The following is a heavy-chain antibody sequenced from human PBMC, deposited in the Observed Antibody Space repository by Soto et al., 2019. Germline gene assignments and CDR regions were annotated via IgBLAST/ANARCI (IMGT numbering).Heavy chain of an antibody. CDR2: IKSETAGGTT. CDR1: GFTFSNAW. V-gene: IGHV3-15*07. D-gene: IGHD1-7*01. CDR3: TTFSLVTGTLT. Sequence: EVQLVESGGDLVKPGGSLRLSCAASGFTFSNAWMNWVRQAPGRGLEWVGLIKSETAGGTTDLATAVKGRFTISRDDSKNTLFLQMNRRQSEETALYYCTTFSLVTGTLTCGQGALVTASS. J-gene: IGHJ5*02.